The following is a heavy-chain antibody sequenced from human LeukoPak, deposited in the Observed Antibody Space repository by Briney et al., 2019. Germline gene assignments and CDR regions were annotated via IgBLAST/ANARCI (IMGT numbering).Heavy chain of an antibody. J-gene: IGHJ5*02. Sequence: ASVKVSCKASGGTFSSYAISWVRQAPGQGLEWMGGIIPIFGTANYAQKFQGRVTITADESTSTAYMELSSLRSEDTAVYYCARDREMATTERYSWFDPWGQGTLVTVSS. CDR1: GGTFSSYA. CDR3: ARDREMATTERYSWFDP. CDR2: IIPIFGTA. V-gene: IGHV1-69*13. D-gene: IGHD5-24*01.